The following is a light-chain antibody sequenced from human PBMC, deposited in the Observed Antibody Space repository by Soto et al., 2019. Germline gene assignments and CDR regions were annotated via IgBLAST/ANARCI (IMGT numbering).Light chain of an antibody. CDR3: SSYTTSSTPVV. CDR2: DVS. Sequence: QSVLTQPASVYGSPGQSITISCSGTSSDVGSYNYVSWYQQHPGKAPKLMIYDVSNRPSGVSNRFSGSKSGNTASLTISGLHAEDEADYYCSSYTTSSTPVVFGGGTKLTVL. CDR1: SSDVGSYNY. J-gene: IGLJ2*01. V-gene: IGLV2-14*01.